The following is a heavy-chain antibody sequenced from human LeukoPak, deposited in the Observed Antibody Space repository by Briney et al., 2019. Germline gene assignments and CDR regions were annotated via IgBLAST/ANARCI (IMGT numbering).Heavy chain of an antibody. J-gene: IGHJ4*02. D-gene: IGHD6-13*01. CDR2: ISSSGSTI. CDR1: GFTFSSYE. Sequence: GGSLRLSCAASGFTFSSYEMNWVRQAPGKGLEWVSYISSSGSTIYYADSVKGRFTISRDNAKNSLYLQMNSLRAEDTAVYYCAKGCSSWYGLFDYWGQGTLVTVSS. V-gene: IGHV3-48*03. CDR3: AKGCSSWYGLFDY.